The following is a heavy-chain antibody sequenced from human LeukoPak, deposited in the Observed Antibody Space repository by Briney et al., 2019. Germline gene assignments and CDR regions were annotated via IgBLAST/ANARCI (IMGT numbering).Heavy chain of an antibody. D-gene: IGHD1-14*01. Sequence: ASEKVSFTASGFTFTSYSFSWVRQAPGQGLEWMGCISAFNGNTNYAQKVQGRVTMTTDTSTSAAYMELRSLRSDDTAVYYCAREAAGQANRDFFDYWGQGTLVTVSS. CDR1: GFTFTSYS. V-gene: IGHV1-18*01. CDR3: AREAAGQANRDFFDY. CDR2: ISAFNGNT. J-gene: IGHJ4*02.